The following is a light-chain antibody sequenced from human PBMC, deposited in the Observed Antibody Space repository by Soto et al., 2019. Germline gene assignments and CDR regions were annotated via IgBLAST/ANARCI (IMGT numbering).Light chain of an antibody. J-gene: IGKJ1*01. V-gene: IGKV1-27*01. CDR1: QGINNT. CDR2: AAS. CDR3: QKYKGAPRT. Sequence: DIRLTQSPSSLSASVGDRVTITCRASQGINNTLAWYQQKSGKVPSLLIFAASTLQSGVPSRFSGSGFGTLFTLTIRGLQAEDVATYYCQKYKGAPRTFGQGTKVEMK.